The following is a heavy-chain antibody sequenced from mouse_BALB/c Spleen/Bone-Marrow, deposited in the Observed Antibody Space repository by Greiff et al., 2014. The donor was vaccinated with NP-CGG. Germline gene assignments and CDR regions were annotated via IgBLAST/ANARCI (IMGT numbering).Heavy chain of an antibody. CDR2: IWRGGST. Sequence: VKLMESGPGLVQPSQSLSITCTVSGFSLTSYGVHWVRQSPGEGLEWLGVIWRGGSTDYNAAFMSRLGITKDNSKSQVFFKMSSLQADDTAIYYCAKNLRGNYVRAMDYWGQGTSVTVSS. D-gene: IGHD2-1*01. J-gene: IGHJ4*01. CDR3: AKNLRGNYVRAMDY. CDR1: GFSLTSYG. V-gene: IGHV2-5*01.